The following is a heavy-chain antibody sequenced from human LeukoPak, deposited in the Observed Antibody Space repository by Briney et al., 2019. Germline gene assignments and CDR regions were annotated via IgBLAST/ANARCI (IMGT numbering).Heavy chain of an antibody. V-gene: IGHV1-18*01. CDR2: ISAYNGNT. CDR3: AREGYDSSGYYLAFDAFDI. Sequence: GGSLRLSCAASGFTFSSYAMSWVRQAPGQGLEWMGWISAYNGNTNYAQKLQGRVTMTTDTSTSTAYMELRSLRSDDTAVYYCAREGYDSSGYYLAFDAFDIRGQGTMVTVSS. J-gene: IGHJ3*02. D-gene: IGHD3-22*01. CDR1: GFTFSSYA.